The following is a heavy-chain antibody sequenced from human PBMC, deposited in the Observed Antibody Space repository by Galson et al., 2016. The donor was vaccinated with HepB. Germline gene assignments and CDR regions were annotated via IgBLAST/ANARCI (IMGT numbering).Heavy chain of an antibody. CDR3: AKKPDIVYYFDY. Sequence: ETLSLTCSVSGYSISSSDWWGWIRQPPGKGLEWIGYINYNGRTYYDPSLKSRVTMSVDASKNQFSLKLSSVTAVDTAVYYCAKKPDIVYYFDYWGLGTLVTVSS. CDR2: INYNGRT. D-gene: IGHD2-15*01. J-gene: IGHJ4*02. CDR1: GYSISSSDW. V-gene: IGHV4-28*01.